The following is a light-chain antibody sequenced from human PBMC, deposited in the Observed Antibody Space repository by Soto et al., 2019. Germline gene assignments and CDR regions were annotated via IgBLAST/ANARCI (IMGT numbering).Light chain of an antibody. Sequence: QSALTQPASVSGSPGQSITISCTGTRSDVGGYDFVSWYQQRPGKAPKLIIYDVSNRPSGVSNRFSGSKSGNTASLTISGLHAEDEADYYCPSYTRSDIGVFGGGTQLTVL. CDR3: PSYTRSDIGV. CDR2: DVS. V-gene: IGLV2-14*01. CDR1: RSDVGGYDF. J-gene: IGLJ3*02.